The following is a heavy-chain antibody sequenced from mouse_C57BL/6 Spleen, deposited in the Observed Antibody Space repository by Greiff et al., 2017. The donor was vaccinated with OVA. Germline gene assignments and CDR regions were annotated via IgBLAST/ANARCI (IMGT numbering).Heavy chain of an antibody. CDR3: ARGVAGTSDY. J-gene: IGHJ2*01. V-gene: IGHV1-59*01. D-gene: IGHD4-1*01. CDR2: IDPSDSYT. Sequence: QVQLQQPGAELVRPGTSVKLSCKASGYTFTSYWMHWVKQRPGQGLEWIGVIDPSDSYTNYNQKFKGKATLTVDTSSSTAYMQLSSLTSEDSAVYYCARGVAGTSDYWGQGTTLTVSS. CDR1: GYTFTSYW.